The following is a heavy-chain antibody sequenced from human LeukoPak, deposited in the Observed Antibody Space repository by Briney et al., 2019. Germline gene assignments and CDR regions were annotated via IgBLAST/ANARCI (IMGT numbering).Heavy chain of an antibody. V-gene: IGHV4-34*01. D-gene: IGHD6-13*01. J-gene: IGHJ4*02. CDR1: GGSFSGYY. CDR3: AVYSSSWYVGQWLGNYFDY. CDR2: INHGGST. Sequence: SETLSLTCAVYGGSFSGYYWSWIRQPPGKGLEWIGEINHGGSTNYNPSLKSRVTISVDTSKNQFSLRLSSVTAADTAVYYCAVYSSSWYVGQWLGNYFDYWGQGTLVTVSS.